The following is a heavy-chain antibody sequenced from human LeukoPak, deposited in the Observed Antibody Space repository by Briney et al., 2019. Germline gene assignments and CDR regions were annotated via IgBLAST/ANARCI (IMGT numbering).Heavy chain of an antibody. CDR3: ARDEYSSGWYFGLAFDI. D-gene: IGHD6-19*01. Sequence: PGGSLRLSCAASGFTFSSYSMNWVRQAPGKGLEWVSSISSSSSYIYYADSVKGRFTISRDNAKNSLYLQMNSLRAEDTAVYYCARDEYSSGWYFGLAFDIWGQGTMVTVSS. J-gene: IGHJ3*02. CDR2: ISSSSSYI. V-gene: IGHV3-21*01. CDR1: GFTFSSYS.